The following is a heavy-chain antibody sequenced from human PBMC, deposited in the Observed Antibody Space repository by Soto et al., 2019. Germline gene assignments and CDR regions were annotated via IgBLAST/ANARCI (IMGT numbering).Heavy chain of an antibody. J-gene: IGHJ5*02. Sequence: SQTLSLTCAISGDSVSSNSAAWNWIRQSPSRGLEWLGRTYYRSKWYNDYAVSVKSRITINPDTSKNQFSRQLNSVTPADTAVYYYARDPVTGSCWFDPWGQVTLVTVSS. CDR3: ARDPVTGSCWFDP. D-gene: IGHD2-15*01. CDR1: GDSVSSNSAA. CDR2: TYYRSKWYN. V-gene: IGHV6-1*01.